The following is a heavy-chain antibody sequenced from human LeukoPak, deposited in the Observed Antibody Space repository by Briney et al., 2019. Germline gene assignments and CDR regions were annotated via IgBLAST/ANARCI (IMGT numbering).Heavy chain of an antibody. D-gene: IGHD6-25*01. CDR2: INSDGSST. J-gene: IGHJ4*02. V-gene: IGHV3-74*01. CDR1: GFTFSSYW. CDR3: ARSEQQRAMGY. Sequence: GGSLRLSCAASGFTFSSYWMHWVRQAPGKGLVWVSRINSDGSSTSYADPVKGRFTISRDNAKNTLYLQMNSLRAEDTAVCYCARSEQQRAMGYWGQGTLVTVSS.